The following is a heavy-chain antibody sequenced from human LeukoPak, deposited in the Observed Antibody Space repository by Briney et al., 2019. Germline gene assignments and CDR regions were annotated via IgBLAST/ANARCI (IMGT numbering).Heavy chain of an antibody. D-gene: IGHD2-2*02. J-gene: IGHJ5*02. V-gene: IGHV3-23*01. Sequence: PGGSLRLSCAASGFTFSNYAMSWVRQAPGKGLEWLSALSGSGASTYYADSVKGRFTISRDNSRNTLYLQMNGLRGDDTAVYYCAKDQGSVPAAIGDWFDPWGQGTLVTVSS. CDR2: LSGSGAST. CDR1: GFTFSNYA. CDR3: AKDQGSVPAAIGDWFDP.